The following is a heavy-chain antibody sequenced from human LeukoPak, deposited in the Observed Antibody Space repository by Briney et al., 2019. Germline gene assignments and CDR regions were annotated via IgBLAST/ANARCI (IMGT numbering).Heavy chain of an antibody. CDR3: ARANMIRGVVITTIKYFYYGMDV. V-gene: IGHV4-34*01. Sequence: SETLSLTCAVYGRSFSDFYWSWVRQPPGKGLEWIGEINHSGSTNYNPSLKSRVTISVATSKNQFSLKLSSVTAADTAVYYCARANMIRGVVITTIKYFYYGMDVWGQGTTVTVSS. CDR2: INHSGST. J-gene: IGHJ6*02. CDR1: GRSFSDFY. D-gene: IGHD3-10*01.